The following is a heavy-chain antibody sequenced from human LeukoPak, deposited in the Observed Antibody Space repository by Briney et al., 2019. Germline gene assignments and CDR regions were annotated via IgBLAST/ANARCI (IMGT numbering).Heavy chain of an antibody. V-gene: IGHV3-7*01. D-gene: IGHD3-16*01. CDR3: TKGGHLDY. Sequence: GGSLRLSCEASGFSFSTYWMTWVRQAPGKGLEWVANMNEDGSEKNYLDSVKGRFTISSDNAKNSLYLQMNSLRVEDTATYYCTKGGHLDYWGQGTLVTVSS. CDR1: GFSFSTYW. J-gene: IGHJ4*02. CDR2: MNEDGSEK.